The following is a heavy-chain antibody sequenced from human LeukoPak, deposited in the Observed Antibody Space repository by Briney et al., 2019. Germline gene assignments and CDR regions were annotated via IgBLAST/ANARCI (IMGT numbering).Heavy chain of an antibody. J-gene: IGHJ4*02. Sequence: ASVKVSCKVSGYTLTELSMHWVRQAPGKGLEGMGGFDPEDGETIYAQKFQGRVTMTEDTSTDTAYMELSSLRSEDTAVYYCATAPLNGVTLDYWGQGTLVTVSS. V-gene: IGHV1-24*01. CDR3: ATAPLNGVTLDY. CDR1: GYTLTELS. CDR2: FDPEDGET. D-gene: IGHD3-10*01.